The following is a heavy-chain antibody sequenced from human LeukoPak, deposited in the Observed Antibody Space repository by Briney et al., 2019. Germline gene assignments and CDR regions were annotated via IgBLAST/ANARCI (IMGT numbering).Heavy chain of an antibody. D-gene: IGHD5-18*01. V-gene: IGHV3-33*01. Sequence: GRSLRLSCAASGFTFSSYGMHWVRQAPGKGLEWVAVIWYDGSNKYYADSVKGRFTISRDNSKNTLYLQMNSLGAEDTAVYYCARDRDTAMGLWGQGTLVTVSS. CDR1: GFTFSSYG. CDR3: ARDRDTAMGL. CDR2: IWYDGSNK. J-gene: IGHJ4*02.